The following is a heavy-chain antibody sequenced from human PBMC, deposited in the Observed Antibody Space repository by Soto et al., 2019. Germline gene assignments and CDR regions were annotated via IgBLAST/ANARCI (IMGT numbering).Heavy chain of an antibody. V-gene: IGHV3-15*07. D-gene: IGHD1-26*01. CDR2: IKSKTDGGTT. CDR3: TTAPGRIVGAPDP. Sequence: PGGSLRLSCAASGFTFSNAWMNWVRQAPGKGLEWVGRIKSKTDGGTTDYAAPVKGRFTISRDDSKNTLYLQMNSLKTEDTAVYYCTTAPGRIVGAPDPWGQGTLVTVSS. J-gene: IGHJ5*02. CDR1: GFTFSNAW.